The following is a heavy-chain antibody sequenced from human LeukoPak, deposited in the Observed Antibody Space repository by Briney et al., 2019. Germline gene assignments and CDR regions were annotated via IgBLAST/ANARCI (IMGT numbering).Heavy chain of an antibody. V-gene: IGHV3-66*01. CDR2: IYSGGST. Sequence: PGGSLRLSCAASGFAVSSNYMSCVRQAPGKGLEWVSVIYSGGSTYYADSVKGRFTISRDNSKNTLYLQMNSLRAEDTAVYYCARDHDSSDDHNFDYWGQGTLVTVSS. CDR3: ARDHDSSDDHNFDY. J-gene: IGHJ4*02. CDR1: GFAVSSNY. D-gene: IGHD3-22*01.